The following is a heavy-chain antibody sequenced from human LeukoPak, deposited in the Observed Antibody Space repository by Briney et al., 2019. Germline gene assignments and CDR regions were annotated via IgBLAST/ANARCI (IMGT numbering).Heavy chain of an antibody. CDR3: ATGYSSSWYEYYFDY. CDR2: ISAHNGNT. CDR1: GYIFTGNY. Sequence: GASVKVSCKASGYIFTGNYMHWVRQAPGQGLEWMGWISAHNGNTNYAQKFQGRVTMTTDTSTSTAHMELRSLRSDDTAVYYCATGYSSSWYEYYFDYWGQGTLVTVSS. V-gene: IGHV1-18*04. D-gene: IGHD6-13*01. J-gene: IGHJ4*02.